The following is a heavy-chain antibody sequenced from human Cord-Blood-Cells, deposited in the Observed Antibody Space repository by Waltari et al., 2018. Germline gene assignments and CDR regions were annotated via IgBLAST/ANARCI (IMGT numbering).Heavy chain of an antibody. CDR3: AREVKQLDKAYYYYYGMDV. D-gene: IGHD6-6*01. CDR1: GFTFSSYS. J-gene: IGHJ6*02. Sequence: EVQLVESGGGLVKPGGSLRLSCAASGFTFSSYSMNWVRQAPGKGLEWVSSIRSSSSYIYYADSVKGRFTISGDNAKNSLYLQMNSLRAEDTAVYYCAREVKQLDKAYYYYYGMDVWGQGTTVTVSS. V-gene: IGHV3-21*01. CDR2: IRSSSSYI.